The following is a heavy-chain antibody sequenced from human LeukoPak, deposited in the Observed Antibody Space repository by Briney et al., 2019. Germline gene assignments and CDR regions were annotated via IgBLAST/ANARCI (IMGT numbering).Heavy chain of an antibody. Sequence: SETLSLTCTVSGGSISSYYWSWIRQPARKGLEWIGRIYTSGSTNYNPSLKSRVTMSVDTSKNQFSLTLSSVTAADSAVYYCARFSLGIAVAGTGDAFDIWGQGTMVTVSS. D-gene: IGHD6-19*01. CDR2: IYTSGST. CDR3: ARFSLGIAVAGTGDAFDI. J-gene: IGHJ3*02. V-gene: IGHV4-4*07. CDR1: GGSISSYY.